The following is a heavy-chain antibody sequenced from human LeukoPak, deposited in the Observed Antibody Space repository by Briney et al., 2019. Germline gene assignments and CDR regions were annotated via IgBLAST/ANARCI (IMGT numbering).Heavy chain of an antibody. V-gene: IGHV1-69*13. Sequence: GASVKVSCKASGGTFSSYAISWVRQAPGQGLEWMGGIIPIFGTANYAQKFQGRVTITADESTSTAYMELSSLRSEDTAVYFCARMDYYGSGNPNWFGPWGQGTLVTVSS. J-gene: IGHJ5*02. CDR1: GGTFSSYA. D-gene: IGHD3-10*01. CDR2: IIPIFGTA. CDR3: ARMDYYGSGNPNWFGP.